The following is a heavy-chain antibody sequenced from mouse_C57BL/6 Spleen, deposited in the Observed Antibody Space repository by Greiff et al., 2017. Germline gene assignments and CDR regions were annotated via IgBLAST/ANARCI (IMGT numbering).Heavy chain of an antibody. J-gene: IGHJ2*01. V-gene: IGHV5-4*01. D-gene: IGHD2-4*01. CDR2: ISDGGSYT. Sequence: EVMLVESGGGLVKPGGSLKLSCAASGFTFSSYAMSWVRQTPEKRLEWVATISDGGSYTYYPDNVKGRFTISRDNAKNNLYLQMSNLKSEDTAMYYCARDWGGLPRVFDYRGQGTTRTVSS. CDR1: GFTFSSYA. CDR3: ARDWGGLPRVFDY.